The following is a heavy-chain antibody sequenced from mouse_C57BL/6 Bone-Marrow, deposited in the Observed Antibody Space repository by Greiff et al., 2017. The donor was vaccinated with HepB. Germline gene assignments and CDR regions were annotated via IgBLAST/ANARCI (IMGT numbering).Heavy chain of an antibody. CDR1: GYTFTSYW. D-gene: IGHD1-1*01. Sequence: VQLQQPGAELVMPGASVKLSCKASGYTFTSYWMHWVKQRPGQGLEWIGEIDPSDSYTNYNQKFKGKSTLTVDKSSSTAYMQLSSLTSEDSAVYYGASAGAHYGSSPHWYFDVWGTGTTVTVSS. V-gene: IGHV1-69*01. CDR3: ASAGAHYGSSPHWYFDV. J-gene: IGHJ1*03. CDR2: IDPSDSYT.